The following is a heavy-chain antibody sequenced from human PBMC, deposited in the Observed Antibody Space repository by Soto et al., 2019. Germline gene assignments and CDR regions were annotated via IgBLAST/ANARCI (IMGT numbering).Heavy chain of an antibody. CDR3: ARGSPSYNWNDVGWFDR. J-gene: IGHJ5*02. CDR2: INPSGGST. Sequence: ASVKVSCKASGYTFTSYYMHWVRQAPGQGLEWMGIINPSGGSTSYAQKFQGRVTMTRDTSTSTVYMELSSLRSEDTAVYYCARGSPSYNWNDVGWFDRWGQGTLVTVSS. D-gene: IGHD1-20*01. V-gene: IGHV1-46*03. CDR1: GYTFTSYY.